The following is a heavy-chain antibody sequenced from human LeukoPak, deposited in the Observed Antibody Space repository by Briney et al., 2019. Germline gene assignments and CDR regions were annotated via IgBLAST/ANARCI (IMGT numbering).Heavy chain of an antibody. J-gene: IGHJ4*02. Sequence: SATLSLTCTVSGGSISSYYWSWIRQPAGKGLEWIGRIYTSGSTNYNPSLKSRVTMSVDTSKNQFSLKLSSVTAADTAVYYCARDASLYGDSYFDYWGQGTLVTVSS. V-gene: IGHV4-4*07. D-gene: IGHD4-17*01. CDR3: ARDASLYGDSYFDY. CDR2: IYTSGST. CDR1: GGSISSYY.